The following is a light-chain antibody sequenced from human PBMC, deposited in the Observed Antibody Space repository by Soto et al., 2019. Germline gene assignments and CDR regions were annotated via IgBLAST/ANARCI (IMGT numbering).Light chain of an antibody. CDR2: AAP. CDR3: QQSYRTPYT. V-gene: IGKV1-39*01. J-gene: IGKJ2*01. Sequence: DIQMTQSPSSLSASVGDRVTITCRTSQSISSYLNWYQQTPEKAPKLLIYAAPSLQSGVPSRFSGSGSGTDFTLTISSLQPEDFATYYCQQSYRTPYTFGQGTKLEIK. CDR1: QSISSY.